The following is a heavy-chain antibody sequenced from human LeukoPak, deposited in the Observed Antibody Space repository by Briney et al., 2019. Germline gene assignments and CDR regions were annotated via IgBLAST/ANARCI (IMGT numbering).Heavy chain of an antibody. D-gene: IGHD6-13*01. V-gene: IGHV3-23*01. Sequence: PGGSLRLSCAVSGITLSNYGMSWVRQAPGKGLEWVSAISASGDGIYYTDSVKGRFTMSRDNSKDTLYLQMNSLRADDTAVYYCAKTPGGAAGNRVFDHWGQGALVTVSS. CDR3: AKTPGGAAGNRVFDH. CDR1: GITLSNYG. CDR2: ISASGDGI. J-gene: IGHJ4*02.